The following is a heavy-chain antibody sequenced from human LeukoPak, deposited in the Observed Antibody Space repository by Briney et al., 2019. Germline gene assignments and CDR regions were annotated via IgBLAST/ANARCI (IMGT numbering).Heavy chain of an antibody. CDR2: IYWNDEK. Sequence: SGPTLVKPTQTLTLTCTLSGLSLSTSGVGLGWIRQPPGKALEWLALIYWNDEKRYSPSLKSRLTITKDTSKIQVVLAMTNVDPVDTATYYCAHTQYYYDSGGVDDGFDIWGQGTMVTVSS. D-gene: IGHD3-22*01. J-gene: IGHJ3*02. CDR3: AHTQYYYDSGGVDDGFDI. V-gene: IGHV2-5*01. CDR1: GLSLSTSGVG.